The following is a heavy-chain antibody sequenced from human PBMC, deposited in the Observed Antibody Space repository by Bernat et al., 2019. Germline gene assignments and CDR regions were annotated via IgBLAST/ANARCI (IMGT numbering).Heavy chain of an antibody. CDR1: GFTFSDYY. CDR2: ISSSSSYP. Sequence: QVQLVESGGGLVKPGGSLRLPCAASGFTFSDYYLSWIRQAPGKGLEWVSYISSSSSYPKYADSVKGRFTIARDNAKNALDLQMNSLRAEDTAVYYCARGGWFLHMDVWGKGTTVTVSS. CDR3: ARGGWFLHMDV. V-gene: IGHV3-11*05. J-gene: IGHJ6*03. D-gene: IGHD2-15*01.